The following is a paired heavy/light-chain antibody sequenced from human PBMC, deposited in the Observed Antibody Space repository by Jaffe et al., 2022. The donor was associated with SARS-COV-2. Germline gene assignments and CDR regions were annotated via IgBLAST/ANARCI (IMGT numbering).Heavy chain of an antibody. Sequence: QVQLQESGPGLVKPSETLSLTCSISDGSISNYYWSWIRQPPGKGPEWIGYIYHSGSTNYNPSLKSRVTISLDTSKNQFSLKLTSVTAADTAIYFCARGSPYSSDTSGYSGGFPLRRKRPIAAALDIWGQGTMVTVSS. CDR3: ARGSPYSSDTSGYSGGFPLRRKRPIAAALDI. CDR1: DGSISNYY. D-gene: IGHD3-22*01. V-gene: IGHV4-59*01. J-gene: IGHJ3*02. CDR2: IYHSGST.
Light chain of an antibody. Sequence: DIVMTQSPDSLAVSLGERATISCKSSQTVLYSSNNKNYLAWYQQKPGQPPKLLIYWASTRESGVPDRFSGSGSGTDFTLTISSLQAEDVAVYYCQQYYSTPWTFGQGTKVEI. CDR1: QTVLYSSNNKNY. V-gene: IGKV4-1*01. CDR3: QQYYSTPWT. J-gene: IGKJ1*01. CDR2: WAS.